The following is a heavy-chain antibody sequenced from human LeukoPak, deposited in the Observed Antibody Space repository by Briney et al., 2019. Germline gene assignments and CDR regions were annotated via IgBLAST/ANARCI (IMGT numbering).Heavy chain of an antibody. V-gene: IGHV1-69*05. Sequence: GASVKVSCKASGGTFSSYAISWVRQAPGQGLEWMGRIIPIFGTANYAQKFQGRVTITTDESTSTAYMELSSLRSEDTAVYYCARDPSSGRYLEYYFDYWGQGTLVTVSS. CDR1: GGTFSSYA. CDR2: IIPIFGTA. CDR3: ARDPSSGRYLEYYFDY. J-gene: IGHJ4*02. D-gene: IGHD6-19*01.